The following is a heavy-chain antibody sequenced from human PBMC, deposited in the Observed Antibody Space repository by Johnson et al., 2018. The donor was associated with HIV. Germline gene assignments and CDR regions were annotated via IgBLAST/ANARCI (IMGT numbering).Heavy chain of an antibody. J-gene: IGHJ3*02. CDR3: ARDLTVARLVFNM. CDR1: GFTFADYG. D-gene: IGHD6-19*01. Sequence: VQLVESGGGVVRPGGSLRLSCAASGFTFADYGLSWVRQAPGKGLEWVSLLSWDGGSTYYADSVKGRFIISGDNSKNTLFLQMNSLRAEDTAAYYCARDLTVARLVFNMWGQGTMITVSS. V-gene: IGHV3-20*04. CDR2: LSWDGGST.